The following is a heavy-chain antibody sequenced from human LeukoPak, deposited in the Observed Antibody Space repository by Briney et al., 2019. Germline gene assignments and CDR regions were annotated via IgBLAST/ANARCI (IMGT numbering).Heavy chain of an antibody. CDR3: ARGTALSY. V-gene: IGHV4-34*01. J-gene: IGHJ4*02. Sequence: PSETLSLTCAVYGGSFSGYYWSWIRQPPGKGLEWIGEINHSGSTNYNPSLKSRVTISVDTSKNQFALKLISVTAADTAVYYCARGTALSYWGQGTLVTVSS. CDR2: INHSGST. CDR1: GGSFSGYY.